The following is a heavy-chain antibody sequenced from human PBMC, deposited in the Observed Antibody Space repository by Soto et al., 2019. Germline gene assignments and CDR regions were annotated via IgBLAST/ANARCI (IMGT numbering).Heavy chain of an antibody. J-gene: IGHJ6*03. Sequence: SENLSLTCTVSGGSISSGYYWSWIRQPPGKGLERNGEINHSGSTNYNLSLKSRVTISVDTSKNQFFLKLSSVTAADTAVYYFARGRDFWSGYPYYYYYYMDVWGKGTTVTVSS. CDR1: GGSISSGYY. D-gene: IGHD3-3*01. CDR2: INHSGST. V-gene: IGHV4-34*01. CDR3: ARGRDFWSGYPYYYYYYMDV.